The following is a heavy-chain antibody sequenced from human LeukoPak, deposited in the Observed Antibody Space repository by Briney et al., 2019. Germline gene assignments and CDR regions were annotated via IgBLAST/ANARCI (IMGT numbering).Heavy chain of an antibody. CDR1: GFTFSSYG. V-gene: IGHV3-33*01. Sequence: GGSLRLSCAASGFTFSSYGMHWVRQAPGKGLEWVAVIWYDGSNKYYADSVEGRFTISRDNSKNTLYLQMNSLRAEDTAVYYCARDFRGYYDSSGYPDYWGQGTLVTVSS. D-gene: IGHD3-22*01. CDR3: ARDFRGYYDSSGYPDY. CDR2: IWYDGSNK. J-gene: IGHJ4*02.